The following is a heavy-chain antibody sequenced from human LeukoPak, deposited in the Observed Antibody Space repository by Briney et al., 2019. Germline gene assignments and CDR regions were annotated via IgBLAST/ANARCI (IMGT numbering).Heavy chain of an antibody. CDR2: IRKDGSEK. CDR3: ARQETSSYNGAFDI. V-gene: IGHV3-7*01. J-gene: IGHJ3*02. Sequence: GGCLRLSCAASGLIFTSYWMSWVRQAPGKGLEWVANIRKDGSEKYYVDSVKGRFTISRDNAKNSLYLQMNSLRADDTAVYHCARQETSSYNGAFDIWGQGTMVTVSS. D-gene: IGHD1-26*01. CDR1: GLIFTSYW.